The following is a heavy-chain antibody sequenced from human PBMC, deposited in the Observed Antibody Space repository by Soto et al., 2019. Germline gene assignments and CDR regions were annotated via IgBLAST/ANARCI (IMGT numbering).Heavy chain of an antibody. D-gene: IGHD2-15*01. CDR2: IWYDGSNK. V-gene: IGHV3-33*01. CDR3: ARDQGYCSGGSCYSPLYY. CDR1: GFTFSSYV. J-gene: IGHJ4*02. Sequence: PGGSLRLSCAASGFTFSSYVMHWVRQAPGKGLEWVAVIWYDGSNKYYADSVKGRFTISRDNSKNTLYLQMNSLRAEDTAVYYCARDQGYCSGGSCYSPLYYWGQGTLVTVSS.